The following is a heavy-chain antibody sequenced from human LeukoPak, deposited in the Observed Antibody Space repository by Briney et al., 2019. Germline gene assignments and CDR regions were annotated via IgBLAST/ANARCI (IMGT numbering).Heavy chain of an antibody. D-gene: IGHD3-10*01. CDR1: GFTFSSYS. V-gene: IGHV3-21*01. J-gene: IGHJ6*02. CDR3: ARRGGVRGVIINYYYYGMDV. CDR2: ISSSSSYI. Sequence: GGSLRLSCAASGFTFSSYSMNWVRQAPGKGLEWVSSISSSSSYIYYADSVKGRFTISRDNAKNSLYLQMNSLRAEDTAVYYCARRGGVRGVIINYYYYGMDVWGQGTTVTVSS.